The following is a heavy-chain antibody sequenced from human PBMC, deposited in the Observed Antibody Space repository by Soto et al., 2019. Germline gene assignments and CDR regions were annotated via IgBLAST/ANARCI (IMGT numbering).Heavy chain of an antibody. CDR1: GGSFSGYY. CDR2: INHSGST. D-gene: IGHD3-10*01. V-gene: IGHV4-34*01. CDR3: ARGTMVRGVIGYYYYGMDV. J-gene: IGHJ6*02. Sequence: PSETLSLICAVYGGSFSGYYWSWIRQPPGKGLEWIGEINHSGSTNYNPSLKSRVTISVDTSKNQFSLKLSSVTAADTAVYYCARGTMVRGVIGYYYYGMDVWGQGTTVTVSS.